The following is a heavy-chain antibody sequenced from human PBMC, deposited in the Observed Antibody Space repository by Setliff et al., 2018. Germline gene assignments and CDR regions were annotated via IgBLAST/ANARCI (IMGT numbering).Heavy chain of an antibody. CDR3: ARDLNVDDCGGDCHLPFYYYYLDV. V-gene: IGHV3-21*01. D-gene: IGHD2-21*02. CDR2: ISSSSSCI. J-gene: IGHJ6*03. Sequence: GGSLRLSCAASGFTFSTYSMNWVRQAPGRGLEWVSSISSSSSCIFYAESLKGRFTISRDNAKNSLYLQINSLRADDTAVYYCARDLNVDDCGGDCHLPFYYYYLDVWGKGTTVTVSS. CDR1: GFTFSTYS.